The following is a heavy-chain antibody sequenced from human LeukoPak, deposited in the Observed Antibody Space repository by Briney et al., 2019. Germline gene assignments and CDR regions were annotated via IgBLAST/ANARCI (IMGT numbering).Heavy chain of an antibody. V-gene: IGHV3-53*01. J-gene: IGHJ5*02. CDR3: ARGRWFDP. Sequence: PGGSLRLSCAASGFTVSSNYMSWVRQAPGKGLEWVSVINSGGSTYYADSLKGRFIISRDNSKNTLYLQMNSLRAEDTAVYYCARGRWFDPWGQGTLVTVSS. CDR2: INSGGST. CDR1: GFTVSSNY.